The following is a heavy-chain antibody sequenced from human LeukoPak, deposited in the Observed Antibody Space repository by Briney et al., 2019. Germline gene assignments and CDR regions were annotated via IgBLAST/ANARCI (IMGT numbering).Heavy chain of an antibody. V-gene: IGHV3-53*04. CDR1: GFTVSSNY. D-gene: IGHD1-26*01. CDR3: ARALVGATLSDAFDI. J-gene: IGHJ3*02. Sequence: GGSLRLSCAASGFTVSSNYMSWVRQAPGKGLEWVSVIYSGGSTYYADSVKGRFTISRHNSKNTLYLQMNSLRAEDTAVYYCARALVGATLSDAFDIWGQGTMVTVSS. CDR2: IYSGGST.